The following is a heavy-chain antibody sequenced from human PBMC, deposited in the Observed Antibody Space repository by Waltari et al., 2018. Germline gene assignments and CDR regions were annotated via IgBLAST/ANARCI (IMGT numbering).Heavy chain of an antibody. V-gene: IGHV1-69*01. Sequence: QVQLVQSGAEVKKPGSSVKVSCKASGGTFSSYAISWVRHAPGQGLEWMGGIIPIFGTANYAQKFQGRVTITADESTSTAYMELSSLRSEDTAVYYCARDLRGYSNPPYYYGMDVWGQGTTVTVSS. CDR2: IIPIFGTA. D-gene: IGHD4-4*01. CDR1: GGTFSSYA. J-gene: IGHJ6*02. CDR3: ARDLRGYSNPPYYYGMDV.